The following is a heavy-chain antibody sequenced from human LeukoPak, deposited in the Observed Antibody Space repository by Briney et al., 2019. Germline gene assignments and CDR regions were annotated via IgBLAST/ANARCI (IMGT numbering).Heavy chain of an antibody. D-gene: IGHD3-22*01. V-gene: IGHV3-48*03. J-gene: IGHJ4*02. CDR1: GLTFSSYE. Sequence: GGSLRLSCAASGLTFSSYEMNWVRQAPGKGLEWVSYISSSGSTIYYADSVKGRFTISRDNAKNTLYLQMNSLRAEDTAVYYCARDPSYYYDSSGYYSVWGQGTLVTVSS. CDR3: ARDPSYYYDSSGYYSV. CDR2: ISSSGSTI.